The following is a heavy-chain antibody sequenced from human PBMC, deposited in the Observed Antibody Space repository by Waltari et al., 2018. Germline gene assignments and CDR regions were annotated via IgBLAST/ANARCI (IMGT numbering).Heavy chain of an antibody. J-gene: IGHJ4*02. D-gene: IGHD3-22*01. CDR1: GFSFSGYA. V-gene: IGHV3-23*04. Sequence: EVEVEESGGTLVQPGGSLRLSCAASGFSFSGYAMSWVRQVPGKGLEGVSSISGSGATTFYADSVRGRFTISRDNSRDTMYLQMNTLRDEDTAVYFCAKGSRGYTAFYFDYWGQGTLVTVSS. CDR3: AKGSRGYTAFYFDY. CDR2: ISGSGATT.